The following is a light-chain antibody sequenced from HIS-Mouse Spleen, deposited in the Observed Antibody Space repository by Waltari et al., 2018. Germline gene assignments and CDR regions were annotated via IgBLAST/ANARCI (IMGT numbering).Light chain of an antibody. CDR2: DNN. V-gene: IGLV1-51*01. Sequence: QSVLTQPPSVSAAPGQKVTLPCSGSSPNLGNNYLTWYQQLPGTAPKLLIYDNNKRPSGIPDRFSGSKSGTSATLGITGLQTGDEADYYCGTWDSSLSAGVFGGGTKLTVL. J-gene: IGLJ3*02. CDR1: SPNLGNNY. CDR3: GTWDSSLSAGV.